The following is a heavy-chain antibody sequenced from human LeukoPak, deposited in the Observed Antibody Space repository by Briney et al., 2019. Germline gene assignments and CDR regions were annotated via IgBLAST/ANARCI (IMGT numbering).Heavy chain of an antibody. V-gene: IGHV3-66*01. Sequence: GGSLRLSCAASGFTVSSNYMSWVRQAPGKGLEWVSVIYSGGSTYYADSVKGRFTISRDNSKNTLYLQMNSLRAEDTAVYYCANLKWELIYYYYYYYMDVWGQGTMVTVSS. J-gene: IGHJ6*03. CDR2: IYSGGST. CDR1: GFTVSSNY. CDR3: ANLKWELIYYYYYYYMDV. D-gene: IGHD1-26*01.